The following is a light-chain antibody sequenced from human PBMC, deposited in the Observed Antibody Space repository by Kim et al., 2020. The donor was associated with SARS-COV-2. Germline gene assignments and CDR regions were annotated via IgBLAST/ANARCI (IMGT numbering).Light chain of an antibody. V-gene: IGLV1-40*01. CDR3: QSYDSSLSGYV. CDR1: SSNTGAGYD. Sequence: QSVLTQPPSVSGAPGQRITISCTGSSSNTGAGYDVNWYQQFPGTAPKLLINGNSNRPSGVPDRFSGSKSGTSASLAITGLQAEDETDYYCQSYDSSLSGYVFGTGTKVTVL. CDR2: GNS. J-gene: IGLJ1*01.